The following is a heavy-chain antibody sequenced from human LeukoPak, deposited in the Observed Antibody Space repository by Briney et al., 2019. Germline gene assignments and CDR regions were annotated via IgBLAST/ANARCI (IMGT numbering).Heavy chain of an antibody. CDR3: AKDSPPGYSSGWYWFDP. D-gene: IGHD6-19*01. Sequence: GGSLTLSCAASGFTFSSYAMSWVRQAPGKGLEWVSAISGSGGSTYYADSVKGRFTISRDNSKNTLYLQMNSLGAEDTAVYYCAKDSPPGYSSGWYWFDPWGQGTLSPSPQ. CDR2: ISGSGGST. CDR1: GFTFSSYA. J-gene: IGHJ5*02. V-gene: IGHV3-23*01.